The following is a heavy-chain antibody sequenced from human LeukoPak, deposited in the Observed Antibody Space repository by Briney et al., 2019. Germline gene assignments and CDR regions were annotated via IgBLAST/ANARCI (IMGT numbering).Heavy chain of an antibody. V-gene: IGHV1-2*02. CDR3: ARGSLVVPAAMRRWFDP. J-gene: IGHJ5*02. D-gene: IGHD2-2*01. Sequence: ASVKVSCKASGYTFTGYYMHWVRQAPGQGLEWMGWINPNSGGTNYAQKFQGRVTMTRDTSISTAYMELSRLRSDDTAVYYCARGSLVVPAAMRRWFDPRGQGTLVTVSS. CDR1: GYTFTGYY. CDR2: INPNSGGT.